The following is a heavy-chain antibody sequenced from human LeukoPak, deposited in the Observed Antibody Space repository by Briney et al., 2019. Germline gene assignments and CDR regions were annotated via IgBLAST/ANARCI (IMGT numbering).Heavy chain of an antibody. CDR1: GFTFSTYA. Sequence: PGGSLRLSXAASGFTFSTYAMSWVRQAPGKGLEWVSVISGSSRSTYYADSVKGRFTISGDNSRNMLYLQMNSLRAEDTAVYYCASTYKDSGYDLSYYYYYYMDVWGKGTTVSVSS. V-gene: IGHV3-23*01. J-gene: IGHJ6*03. CDR3: ASTYKDSGYDLSYYYYYYMDV. D-gene: IGHD5-12*01. CDR2: ISGSSRST.